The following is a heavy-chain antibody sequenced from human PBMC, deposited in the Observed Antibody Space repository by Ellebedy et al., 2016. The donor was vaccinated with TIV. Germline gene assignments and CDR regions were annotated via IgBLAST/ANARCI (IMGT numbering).Heavy chain of an antibody. V-gene: IGHV6-1*01. CDR1: GDSVSTDIG. Sequence: SQTLSLTCVISGDSVSTDIGWTWIRQSPSSGLEWLGRTYYMSKWNNDYAVSLKSRITINPDTSKNQFSLQLNSVIPDDTAVYYCARGWFGSGMGVWGQGTTVTVSS. CDR2: TYYMSKWNN. CDR3: ARGWFGSGMGV. D-gene: IGHD3-16*01. J-gene: IGHJ6*02.